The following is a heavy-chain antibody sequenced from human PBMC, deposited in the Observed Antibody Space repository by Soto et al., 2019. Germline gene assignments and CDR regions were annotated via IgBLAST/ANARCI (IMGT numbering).Heavy chain of an antibody. D-gene: IGHD6-6*01. CDR3: ARTEYSSSSGAFDI. V-gene: IGHV4-39*01. CDR2: IYYSGST. Sequence: PSETLSLTCTVSGGSISSSSYYWGWIRQPPGKGLEWFGSIYYSGSTFYNPSLKSRVTISVDIFKNQFSLKLSSVTAAGTAVYYCARTEYSSSSGAFDIWGQGTMVTVSS. J-gene: IGHJ3*02. CDR1: GGSISSSSYY.